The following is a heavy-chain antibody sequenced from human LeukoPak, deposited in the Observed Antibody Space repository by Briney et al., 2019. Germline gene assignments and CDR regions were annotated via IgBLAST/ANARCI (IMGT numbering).Heavy chain of an antibody. Sequence: PSETLSLTCAVYGGSFSGYYWIWIRQPPGKGLEWIGEINHSGSTNYNPSLKSRVTISVDTSKNQFSRKLSSVTAADTAVYYCARYGAVTTNFDYWGQGTLVTVSS. D-gene: IGHD4-17*01. CDR2: INHSGST. CDR1: GGSFSGYY. CDR3: ARYGAVTTNFDY. V-gene: IGHV4-34*01. J-gene: IGHJ4*02.